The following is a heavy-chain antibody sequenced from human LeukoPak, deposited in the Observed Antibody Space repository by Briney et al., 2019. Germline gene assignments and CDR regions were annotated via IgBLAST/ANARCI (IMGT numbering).Heavy chain of an antibody. CDR3: AARYYDFWSGYYTYFDY. J-gene: IGHJ4*02. CDR2: INHSGST. V-gene: IGHV4-34*01. Sequence: SETLSLTCAVYGGSFSGYYWSWIRQPPGKGLEWIGEINHSGSTNYNPSLKSRVTISVDTSKNQFSLKLSSVTAADTAVYYYAARYYDFWSGYYTYFDYWGQGTLVTVSS. D-gene: IGHD3-3*01. CDR1: GGSFSGYY.